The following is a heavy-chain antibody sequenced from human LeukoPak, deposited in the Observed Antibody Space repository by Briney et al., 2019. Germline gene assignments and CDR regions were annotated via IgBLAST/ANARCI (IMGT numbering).Heavy chain of an antibody. CDR2: ISSSSSYT. CDR1: GFTFSSYS. V-gene: IGHV3-21*05. Sequence: SGGSLRLSCAASGFTFSSYSMNWVRQAPGKGLEWVSYISSSSSYTNYADSVKGRFTISRDNAKNSLYLQMNSLRAEDTAVYYCASGPKYWGQGTLVTVSS. J-gene: IGHJ4*02. CDR3: ASGPKY.